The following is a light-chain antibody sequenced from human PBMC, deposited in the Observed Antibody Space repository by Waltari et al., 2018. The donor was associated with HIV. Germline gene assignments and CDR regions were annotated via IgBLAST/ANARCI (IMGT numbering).Light chain of an antibody. J-gene: IGLJ2*01. Sequence: QSALTQPPSASGSPGPSVTIPCTGNSSDVGGYNYFSWYQQHQGKAPKLMIYEVTKRPSGVPDRFSGSKSGNTASLTVSGLQAEDEADYYCSSYAGSNNLLFGGGTKLTVL. CDR1: SSDVGGYNY. V-gene: IGLV2-8*01. CDR2: EVT. CDR3: SSYAGSNNLL.